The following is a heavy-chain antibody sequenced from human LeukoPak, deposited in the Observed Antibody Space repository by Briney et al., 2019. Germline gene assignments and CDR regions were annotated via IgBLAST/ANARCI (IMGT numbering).Heavy chain of an antibody. D-gene: IGHD4-17*01. Sequence: SGGSLRLSCAASGFSVSTKYMSWVRQGPGKGLEWVSVIYSGGTTYYADSAKGRFTISRDNSKNTLYLQMNSLRAEDTAVYYCARGSADGDYLFYWGQGTLVTVSS. CDR2: IYSGGTT. CDR1: GFSVSTKY. J-gene: IGHJ4*02. V-gene: IGHV3-53*01. CDR3: ARGSADGDYLFY.